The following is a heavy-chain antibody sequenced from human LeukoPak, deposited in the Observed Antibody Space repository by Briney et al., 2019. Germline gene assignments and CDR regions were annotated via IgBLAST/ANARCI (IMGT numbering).Heavy chain of an antibody. V-gene: IGHV3-48*03. CDR1: ALTFSSYE. CDR3: ARDWGIAAHYFDY. CDR2: ISSSGSTI. Sequence: GGSLTLSCPPSALTFSSYETNWVRQAPEKWLEWVSYISSSGSTIYYADAVKVRFTISRDKAKNSLYLQMNSLRAEDTAVYDCARDWGIAAHYFDYWGQGTRVPVSS. J-gene: IGHJ4*02. D-gene: IGHD6-6*01.